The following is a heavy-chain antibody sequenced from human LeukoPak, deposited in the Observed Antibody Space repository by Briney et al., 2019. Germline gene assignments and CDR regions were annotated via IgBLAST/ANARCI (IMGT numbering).Heavy chain of an antibody. CDR2: INPNSGGT. V-gene: IGHV1-2*02. D-gene: IGHD3-3*01. CDR3: ARDLKTIYDFWSGDYDSYYYYGMDV. J-gene: IGHJ6*02. CDR1: GYTFTGYY. Sequence: GASVKVSCKASGYTFTGYYMHWVRQAPGQGLEWMGWINPNSGGTNYAQKFQGRVTMTRDTSISTAYMELSRLRSDDTAVYYCARDLKTIYDFWSGDYDSYYYYGMDVWGQGTTVTVSS.